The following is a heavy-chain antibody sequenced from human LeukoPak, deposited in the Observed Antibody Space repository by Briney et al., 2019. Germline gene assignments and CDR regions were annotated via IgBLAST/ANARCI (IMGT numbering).Heavy chain of an antibody. CDR2: ISSSSSYI. D-gene: IGHD3-10*01. J-gene: IGHJ6*03. CDR3: ASSERGSGPFYYYYMDV. CDR1: GFTFSSYS. V-gene: IGHV3-21*01. Sequence: GGSLRLSCAASGFTFSSYSMNWVRQAPGKGLEWVSSISSSSSYIYYADSVKGRFTISRDNAKNSLYLQMNSLRAEDTAVYYCASSERGSGPFYYYYMDVWGKGTTVTVSS.